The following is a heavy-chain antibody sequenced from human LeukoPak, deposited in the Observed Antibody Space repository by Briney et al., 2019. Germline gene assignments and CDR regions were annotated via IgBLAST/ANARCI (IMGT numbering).Heavy chain of an antibody. CDR1: GGSFSGYY. V-gene: IGHV4-34*01. CDR3: ARHRYYSGSGSFDY. D-gene: IGHD3-10*01. CDR2: INHSGST. J-gene: IGHJ4*02. Sequence: SSETLSLACAVYGGSFSGYYWSWIRQPPGKGLEWIGEINHSGSTNYNPSLKSRVTISVDTSKNQFSLKLSSVTAADTAVYYCARHRYYSGSGSFDYWGQGTLVTVSS.